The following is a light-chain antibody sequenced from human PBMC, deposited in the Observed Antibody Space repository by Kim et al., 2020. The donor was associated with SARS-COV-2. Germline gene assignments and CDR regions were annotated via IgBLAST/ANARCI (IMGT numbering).Light chain of an antibody. J-gene: IGLJ2*01. CDR3: QVWDSSTVV. CDR1: NMGSKD. V-gene: IGLV3-9*01. CDR2: RDS. Sequence: VALRQTARITCGGNNMGSKDVHWYQQKPGQAPGLVIYRDSNRPSGIPERFSGSNSGNTATLTISRAQAGDEADYYCQVWDSSTVVFGGGTQLTVL.